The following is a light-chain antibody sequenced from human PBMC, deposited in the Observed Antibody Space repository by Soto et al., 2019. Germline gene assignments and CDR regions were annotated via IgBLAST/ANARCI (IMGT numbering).Light chain of an antibody. V-gene: IGKV3-20*01. J-gene: IGKJ5*01. Sequence: EIELTQSPGTLSLSPGESATLSCRVSQTTSPKYVAWYQQRRGLAPRLLVYGASKRAAGIPDRFRGSGSGSEFSLTISGPEPEDFAVYFCQHFGSSPPVIFGQGTRLDVK. CDR1: QTTSPKY. CDR3: QHFGSSPPVI. CDR2: GAS.